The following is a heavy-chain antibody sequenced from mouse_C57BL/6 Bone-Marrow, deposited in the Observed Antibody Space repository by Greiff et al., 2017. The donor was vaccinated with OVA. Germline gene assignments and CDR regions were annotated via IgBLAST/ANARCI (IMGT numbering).Heavy chain of an antibody. V-gene: IGHV1-64*01. D-gene: IGHD1-1*01. CDR3: ARYYGSSLPYAMDY. J-gene: IGHJ4*01. CDR1: GYTFTSYW. CDR2: IHPNSGST. Sequence: QVQLQQPGAELVKPGASVKLSCKASGYTFTSYWMHWVKQRPGQGLEWIGMIHPNSGSTNYNEKFKSKATLTVDKSSSTAYMQLSSLTSEDSAVYYCARYYGSSLPYAMDYWGQGTSVTVSS.